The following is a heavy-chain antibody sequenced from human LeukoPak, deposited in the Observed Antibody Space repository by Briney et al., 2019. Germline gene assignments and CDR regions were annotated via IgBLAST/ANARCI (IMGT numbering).Heavy chain of an antibody. J-gene: IGHJ4*02. Sequence: PSETLSLTCAVYGGSFSGYYWSWIRQPPGKGLEWVANIKQDGSEKYYVDSVKGRFTISRDNAKNSLYLQMNSLRAEDTAVYYCAGGIAVAGKDWGQGTLVTVSS. CDR2: IKQDGSEK. V-gene: IGHV3-7*01. D-gene: IGHD6-19*01. CDR3: AGGIAVAGKD. CDR1: GGSFSGYY.